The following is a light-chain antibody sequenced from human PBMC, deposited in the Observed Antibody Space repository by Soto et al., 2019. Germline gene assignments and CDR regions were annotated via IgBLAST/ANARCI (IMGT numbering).Light chain of an antibody. J-gene: IGKJ1*01. CDR3: HQYNSYSGT. CDR2: AAS. CDR1: QGISSY. V-gene: IGKV1-8*01. Sequence: AIRMTQSPSSFSASTGDRVTITCRASQGISSYLAWYQQKPGKAPKLLIYAASTLQSGVPSRFSGSGPGTEFTLTISSLQPDDFATYYCHQYNSYSGTLGQGTKVDIK.